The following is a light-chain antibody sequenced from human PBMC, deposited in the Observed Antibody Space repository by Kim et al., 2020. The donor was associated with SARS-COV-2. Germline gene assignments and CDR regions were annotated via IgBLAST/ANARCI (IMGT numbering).Light chain of an antibody. CDR1: SGSIAINY. CDR3: QSYDSSNQRVV. V-gene: IGLV6-57*03. J-gene: IGLJ2*01. CDR2: EDN. Sequence: NFMLTQPHSVSKSPGKTVTISCTRSSGSIAINYVQWYQQRPGSAPTTVIYEDNQRPSGVPDRFSGSIDSSSNSASLTISGLKTEDEADYYCQSYDSSNQRVVFGGGTKLTVL.